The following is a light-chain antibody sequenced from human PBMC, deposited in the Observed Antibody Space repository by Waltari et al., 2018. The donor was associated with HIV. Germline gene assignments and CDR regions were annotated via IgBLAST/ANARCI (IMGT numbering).Light chain of an antibody. CDR2: EVS. J-gene: IGLJ2*01. CDR1: SSDVGAYDY. Sequence: QSALTHPASVSGSPGQSITIPCTGTSSDVGAYDYVSWLQQHPGKAPKLMIYEVSNRPSGVSNRFAGSKSGNTAFLTISALQAEDEADYYCSAYTTTSTPVLFGGGTKLTVL. V-gene: IGLV2-14*01. CDR3: SAYTTTSTPVL.